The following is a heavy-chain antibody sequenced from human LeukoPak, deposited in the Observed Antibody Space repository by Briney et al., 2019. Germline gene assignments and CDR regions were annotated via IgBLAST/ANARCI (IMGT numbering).Heavy chain of an antibody. Sequence: KSSETLSLPCIVSGGSISSISSNSYHWGWIRQPPGKGLEWIGSIYYSGSTYYNPSLKSRVTISVDTSKNQFSLKLSSVTAADTALYYCAREMGVVTAHGIDVWGQGTTVTVSS. J-gene: IGHJ6*02. CDR2: IYYSGST. V-gene: IGHV4-39*02. CDR3: AREMGVVTAHGIDV. CDR1: GGSISSISSNSYH. D-gene: IGHD4-23*01.